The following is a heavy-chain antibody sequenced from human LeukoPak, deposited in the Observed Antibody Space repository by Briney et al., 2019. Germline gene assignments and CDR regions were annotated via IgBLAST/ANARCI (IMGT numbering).Heavy chain of an antibody. CDR1: GFTFSSYA. Sequence: PGGSLRLSCAASGFTFSSYAMHWVRQAPGKGLEWVAVISYDGSNKYYADSVKGRFTISRDNSKNTLYLQMNSLRAEDTAVYYCARDQYDSSGYYYVGFFDYWGQGTLVTVSS. J-gene: IGHJ4*02. CDR3: ARDQYDSSGYYYVGFFDY. V-gene: IGHV3-30*04. D-gene: IGHD3-22*01. CDR2: ISYDGSNK.